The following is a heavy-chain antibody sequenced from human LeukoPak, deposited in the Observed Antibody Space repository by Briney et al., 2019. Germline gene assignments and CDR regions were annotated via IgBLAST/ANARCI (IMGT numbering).Heavy chain of an antibody. CDR2: IYSGGTT. Sequence: GGSLRLSCTASGFTVSSSNYMSWVRQAPGKGLEWVSVIYSGGTTYYADSVKGRFTISRDNSKNTLYLQMNSLRAEDTAVYYCARGFGGWSGYEDFWGQGTLVTVSS. CDR3: ARGFGGWSGYEDF. D-gene: IGHD3-3*01. CDR1: GFTVSSSNY. J-gene: IGHJ4*02. V-gene: IGHV3-53*01.